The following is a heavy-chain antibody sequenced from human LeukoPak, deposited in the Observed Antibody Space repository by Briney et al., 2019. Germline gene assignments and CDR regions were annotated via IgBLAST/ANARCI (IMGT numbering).Heavy chain of an antibody. J-gene: IGHJ4*02. CDR3: AREPTYSSSWYASG. D-gene: IGHD6-13*01. Sequence: GGSLRLSCAASGFTFSSYSMNWVRQAPGKGLEWVSYISSSSSTIYYADSVKGRFTISRDNAKNSLYLQMNSLRAEDTAVYYCAREPTYSSSWYASGWGQGTLVTVSS. CDR1: GFTFSSYS. V-gene: IGHV3-48*04. CDR2: ISSSSSTI.